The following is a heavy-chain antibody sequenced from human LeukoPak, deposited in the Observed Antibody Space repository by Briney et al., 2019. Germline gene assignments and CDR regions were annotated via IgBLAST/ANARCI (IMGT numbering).Heavy chain of an antibody. V-gene: IGHV3-7*01. Sequence: GGSLRLSCAASGFTSSSFWMNWVRQAPGKGLEWVANIRQDGSEKYYVDSVKGRFTISRDNAKNSLYLEMNSLRAEDTAVYYCARPLDYFDSGGYWNYWGLGTLVTVSS. D-gene: IGHD3-22*01. CDR3: ARPLDYFDSGGYWNY. CDR2: IRQDGSEK. J-gene: IGHJ4*02. CDR1: GFTSSSFW.